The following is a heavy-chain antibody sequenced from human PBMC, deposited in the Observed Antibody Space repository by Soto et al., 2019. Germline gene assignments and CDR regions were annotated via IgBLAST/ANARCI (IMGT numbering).Heavy chain of an antibody. CDR1: GYSFTTYW. V-gene: IGHV5-10-1*01. J-gene: IGHJ4*02. CDR2: IDPSDSYS. Sequence: PGESLKISCKGSGYSFTTYWISWVRQMPGKGLEWMGRIDPSDSYSNYSPSFQGHVTISADKSFSTAYLQWSSLKASDTAIYYRARSGYGSSSAAPGPFDFWGQGTLVTVSS. D-gene: IGHD6-6*01. CDR3: ARSGYGSSSAAPGPFDF.